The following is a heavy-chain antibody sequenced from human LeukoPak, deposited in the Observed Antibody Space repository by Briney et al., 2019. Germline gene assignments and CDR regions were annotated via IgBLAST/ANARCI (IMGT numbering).Heavy chain of an antibody. CDR1: AFSVSSYY. D-gene: IGHD3-16*02. J-gene: IGHJ6*02. Sequence: PGRSLRPSCAASAFSVSSYYMHWVRDAPGKGLEWVLVIYSGGSIYYADSVKGRFIISRDNSKNTLHLQLNGLEAEATAVYYCAKQPPIGRYYYGMDVWGQGTTVTVSS. CDR3: AKQPPIGRYYYGMDV. V-gene: IGHV3-66*04. CDR2: IYSGGSI.